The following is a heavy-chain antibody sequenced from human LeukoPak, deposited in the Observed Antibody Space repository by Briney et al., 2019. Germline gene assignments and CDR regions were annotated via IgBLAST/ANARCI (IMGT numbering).Heavy chain of an antibody. Sequence: PGGSLRLSCAASGFTFSRYGMHWVRQAPGKGLEWVAVISYDGGNTYYADSVKGRFTISRDNSKNTLYLQMNSLRAGDTAVYYCARTLMEQVVRGGFDYWGQGTQVTVSS. J-gene: IGHJ4*02. CDR3: ARTLMEQVVRGGFDY. V-gene: IGHV3-30*03. CDR2: ISYDGGNT. CDR1: GFTFSRYG. D-gene: IGHD3-10*01.